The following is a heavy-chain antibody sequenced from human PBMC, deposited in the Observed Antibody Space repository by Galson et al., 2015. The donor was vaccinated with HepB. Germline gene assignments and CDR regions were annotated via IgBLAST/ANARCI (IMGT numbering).Heavy chain of an antibody. CDR2: ISNSGGST. D-gene: IGHD1-26*01. Sequence: SLRLSCAASGFNFNSYTMHWVRQAPGKGLEYVSAISNSGGSTYYADSVKGRFTISRDNSKNTLFLQVCSLGTEDTAVFYCVKGYSGSHLTAFHIWGQGTMVTVSS. J-gene: IGHJ3*02. CDR1: GFNFNSYT. CDR3: VKGYSGSHLTAFHI. V-gene: IGHV3-64D*06.